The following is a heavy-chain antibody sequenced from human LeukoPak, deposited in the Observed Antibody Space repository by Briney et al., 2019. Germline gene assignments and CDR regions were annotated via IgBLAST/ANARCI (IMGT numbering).Heavy chain of an antibody. CDR1: GGSISSGSYY. V-gene: IGHV4-61*02. CDR2: IYTSGST. Sequence: SETLSLTCTVSGGSISSGSYYWSWIRQPAGKGLEWIGRIYTSGSTNYNPSLKSRVTISVDTSKNQFSLKLSSVTAADTAVYYCARGYSYGHAGLLSFDYWGQGTLVTDSS. CDR3: ARGYSYGHAGLLSFDY. D-gene: IGHD5-18*01. J-gene: IGHJ4*02.